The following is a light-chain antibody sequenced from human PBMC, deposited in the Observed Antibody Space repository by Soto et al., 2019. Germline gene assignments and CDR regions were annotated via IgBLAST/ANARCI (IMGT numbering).Light chain of an antibody. J-gene: IGKJ2*01. Sequence: EIVLTQSPGTLSLSPGERATLSCRASQSVSNNYLAWYQQKPGQAPRLLISVVSSRDTGIPDRFSGSGSGTDFTLTISRLEHEAVAVYYCQQYSSSVYTFGQGTKLEIK. CDR1: QSVSNNY. CDR3: QQYSSSVYT. V-gene: IGKV3-20*01. CDR2: VVS.